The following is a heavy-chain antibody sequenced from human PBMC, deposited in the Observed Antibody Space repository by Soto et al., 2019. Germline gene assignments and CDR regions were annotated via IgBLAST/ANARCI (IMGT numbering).Heavy chain of an antibody. D-gene: IGHD6-13*01. Sequence: QVQLVQSGAEVKKSGASVKVSCKASGYTFTSYDINWVRQATGQGLEWMGWMNPNSGNTGYAQKFQGRVTMTRNTSISTAYMELSSLRYEDTAVYYCARGRSAAGTGWFDPWGQGTPVTVSS. CDR1: GYTFTSYD. CDR3: ARGRSAAGTGWFDP. CDR2: MNPNSGNT. V-gene: IGHV1-8*01. J-gene: IGHJ5*02.